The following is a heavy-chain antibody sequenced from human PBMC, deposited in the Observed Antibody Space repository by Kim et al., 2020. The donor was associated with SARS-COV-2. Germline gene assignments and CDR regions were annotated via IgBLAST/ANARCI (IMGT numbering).Heavy chain of an antibody. V-gene: IGHV3-30*18. D-gene: IGHD2-15*01. J-gene: IGHJ4*02. CDR3: VKEAAFTTVVVDYYFDY. Sequence: GGSLRLSCVASGFNFSNYGMHWVRQAPGKGLEWVGIVSYEGRNTYYAASVKGRFTISRDNSKNTLYLQMNSLTTEDTALYYCVKEAAFTTVVVDYYFDYWGQRTLVTVSS. CDR2: VSYEGRNT. CDR1: GFNFSNYG.